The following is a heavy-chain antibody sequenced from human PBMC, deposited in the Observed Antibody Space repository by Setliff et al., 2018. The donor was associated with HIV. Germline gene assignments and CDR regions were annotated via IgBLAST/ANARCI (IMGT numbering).Heavy chain of an antibody. CDR2: IWYDGVHK. V-gene: IGHV3-33*01. J-gene: IGHJ3*02. CDR1: GFSFSVFA. CDR3: ARDRQDSASVDGFDI. D-gene: IGHD2-15*01. Sequence: LKISCTASGFSFSVFALHWFRQAPGKGLEWVAVIWYDGVHKWYADSVKGRFTIFRDNSDDTVNLQMNSLRDDDTAVYYCARDRQDSASVDGFDIWGQGTMGTVS.